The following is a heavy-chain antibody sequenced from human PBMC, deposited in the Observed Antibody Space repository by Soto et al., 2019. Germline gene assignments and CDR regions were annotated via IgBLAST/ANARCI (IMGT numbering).Heavy chain of an antibody. CDR2: IYYSGST. CDR1: GGSISSYY. CDR3: VRGAWPIDS. D-gene: IGHD5-12*01. V-gene: IGHV4-59*01. Sequence: PSETLSLTCTVSGGSISSYYWNWIRQPPGKGLEWIGYIYYSGSTNYNPSLKSRVTISVGTSKNQFSLKLTSVTAADTAVYYCVRGAWPIDSWGQGTLVTVSS. J-gene: IGHJ4*02.